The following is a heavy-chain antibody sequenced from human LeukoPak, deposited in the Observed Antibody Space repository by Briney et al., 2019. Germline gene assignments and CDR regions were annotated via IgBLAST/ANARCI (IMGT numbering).Heavy chain of an antibody. J-gene: IGHJ5*02. V-gene: IGHV1-8*01. CDR1: GYTFTNYD. D-gene: IGHD6-13*01. Sequence: ASVKVSCKASGYTFTNYDINWVRQAPGQGLGWMGWMNPNSGNTGYAQKFQGRVTMTRNTSISTAYMELSSLRSEDTAVYYCARSYSSSWYSGVYNWFDPWGQGTLVTVSS. CDR2: MNPNSGNT. CDR3: ARSYSSSWYSGVYNWFDP.